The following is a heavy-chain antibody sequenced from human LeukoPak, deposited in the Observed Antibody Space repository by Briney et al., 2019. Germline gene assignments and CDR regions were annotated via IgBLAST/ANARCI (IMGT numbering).Heavy chain of an antibody. Sequence: GGSLKLSCAASGLTFSGSAMHWVRQASGKGLGWLGRIRSKANTYATACAASVKRRFTISRDDSNNTAYLQMYSLKTEDTAVYYCTRRDSSVYYFDYWGQGTLVTVSS. V-gene: IGHV3-73*01. J-gene: IGHJ4*02. CDR1: GLTFSGSA. CDR3: TRRDSSVYYFDY. CDR2: IRSKANTYAT. D-gene: IGHD6-19*01.